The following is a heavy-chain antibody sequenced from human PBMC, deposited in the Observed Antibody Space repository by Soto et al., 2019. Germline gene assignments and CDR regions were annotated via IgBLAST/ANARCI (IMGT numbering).Heavy chain of an antibody. D-gene: IGHD2-21*02. CDR1: GYTFTSYG. CDR2: ISAYNGNT. Sequence: GASVKVSCKASGYTFTSYGSSWVRKAPGQGLEWLGWISAYNGNTNYAQKLQGRVTMTTDAATSTAYMELRSLRSDDTAVYYCARLGHIVVVTAIPAPDYWGQRTLVTVSS. V-gene: IGHV1-18*01. CDR3: ARLGHIVVVTAIPAPDY. J-gene: IGHJ4*02.